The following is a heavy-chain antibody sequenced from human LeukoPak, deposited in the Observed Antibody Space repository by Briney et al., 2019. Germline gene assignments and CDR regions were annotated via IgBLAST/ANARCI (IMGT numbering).Heavy chain of an antibody. V-gene: IGHV4-38-2*02. CDR3: ARFGGCQYYFVY. J-gene: IGHJ4*02. D-gene: IGHD6-19*01. CDR1: GYSISSGYY. Sequence: PSETLSLTCTVSGYSISSGYYWGWIRQPPGKGLEWIGSIYHSGSTYYNPSLKSRVTISVDTSKNQFSLKLSSVTAADTAVYYCARFGGCQYYFVYWGQGTLVTVSS. CDR2: IYHSGST.